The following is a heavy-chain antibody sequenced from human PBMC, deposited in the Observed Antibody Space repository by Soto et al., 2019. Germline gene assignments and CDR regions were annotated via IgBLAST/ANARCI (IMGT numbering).Heavy chain of an antibody. V-gene: IGHV4-30-4*01. CDR2: IYYSGST. CDR3: ARVMVRGVIIDY. J-gene: IGHJ4*02. D-gene: IGHD3-10*01. Sequence: SETLSLTCTVSGGSISSGDYYWSWIRQPPGKGLEWIGYIYYSGSTYYSPSLKSRVTISVDTSKNQFSLKLSSVTAADTAVYYCARVMVRGVIIDYWGQGTLVTVSS. CDR1: GGSISSGDYY.